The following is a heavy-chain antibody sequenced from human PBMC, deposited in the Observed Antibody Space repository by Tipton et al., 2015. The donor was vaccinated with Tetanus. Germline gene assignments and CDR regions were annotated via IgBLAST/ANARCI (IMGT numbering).Heavy chain of an antibody. J-gene: IGHJ4*02. V-gene: IGHV4-4*02. CDR3: ARDAGDSGY. D-gene: IGHD2-21*02. CDR2: MYDSGLT. Sequence: TLSLTCDVSGGSISSSKLWSWVRQPPGKGLEWVGEMYDSGLTNHNPSLKSRVTISIDKSKNHFSLELSSVTAADTAVYYCARDAGDSGYWGQGALVTVSS. CDR1: GGSISSSKL.